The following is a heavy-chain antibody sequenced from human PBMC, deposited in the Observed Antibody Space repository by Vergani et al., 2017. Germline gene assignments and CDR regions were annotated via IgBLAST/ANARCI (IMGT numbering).Heavy chain of an antibody. CDR1: GFTFSSYG. Sequence: QVQLVESGGGVVQPGRSLRLSCAASGFTFSSYGMHWVRQAPGKGLEWVAVISYDGSNKYYADSVKGRFTISRDNSKNTLYLQMNSLRAEDKAVYYCAKDHVRLWPRYGMDVWGQGTTVTVSS. J-gene: IGHJ6*02. CDR3: AKDHVRLWPRYGMDV. D-gene: IGHD3-10*02. V-gene: IGHV3-30*18. CDR2: ISYDGSNK.